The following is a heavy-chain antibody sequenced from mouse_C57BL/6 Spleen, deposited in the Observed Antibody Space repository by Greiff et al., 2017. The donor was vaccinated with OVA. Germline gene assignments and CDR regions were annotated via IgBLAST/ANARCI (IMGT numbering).Heavy chain of an antibody. J-gene: IGHJ3*01. V-gene: IGHV1-53*01. CDR2: INPSNGGT. D-gene: IGHD1-1*01. CDR1: GYTFTSYW. CDR3: ARSHGSSSAWFAY. Sequence: QVQLQQSGPELVKPGASVKLSCKASGYTFTSYWMHWVKQRPGQGLEWIGNINPSNGGTNYNEKFKSKATLTVDKSSSTAYMQLSSLTSEDSAVYYCARSHGSSSAWFAYWGQGTLVTVSA.